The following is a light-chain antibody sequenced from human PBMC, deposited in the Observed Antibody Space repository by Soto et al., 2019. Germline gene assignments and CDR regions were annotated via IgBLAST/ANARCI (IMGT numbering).Light chain of an antibody. CDR3: QQYNNWPRT. Sequence: EIVMTQSPATLSVSPGERVTLSCRASQSVSSNLAWYQQKPGQTHRLLIYDASTGATGIPARFSGSGSGTEFTLTISSLQSEDFAVYYCQQYNNWPRTFGQGTKVEIK. CDR1: QSVSSN. V-gene: IGKV3-15*01. J-gene: IGKJ1*01. CDR2: DAS.